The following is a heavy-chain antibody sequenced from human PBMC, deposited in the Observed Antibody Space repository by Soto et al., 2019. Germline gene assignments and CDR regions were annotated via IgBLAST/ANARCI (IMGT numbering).Heavy chain of an antibody. V-gene: IGHV4-31*03. D-gene: IGHD7-27*01. CDR3: ARDTGLAPTVWGY. Sequence: QVQLQESGPGLVKPSQTLSLTCSVSGDSIRGGGHYWNWIRQFPGKGLEWIGYVYHSGSTHSNPSLRGRLPISIDTSKKQVSLRLISVTAADTALYFCARDTGLAPTVWGYCGHGTQVSVSS. CDR2: VYHSGST. CDR1: GDSIRGGGHY. J-gene: IGHJ4*03.